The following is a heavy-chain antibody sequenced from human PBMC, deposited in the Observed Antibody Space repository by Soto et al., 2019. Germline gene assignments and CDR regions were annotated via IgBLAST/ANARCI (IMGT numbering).Heavy chain of an antibody. CDR3: ARESDDAFDI. CDR2: ISYDGSNK. CDR1: GFTFSSYG. J-gene: IGHJ3*02. V-gene: IGHV3-30*03. Sequence: GGSLRLSCAASGFTFSSYGMHWVRQAPGKGLEWVAVISYDGSNKYYADSVKGRFTISRDNSKNTLYLQMNSLRAEDTAVYYCARESDDAFDIWGQGTMVTVSS.